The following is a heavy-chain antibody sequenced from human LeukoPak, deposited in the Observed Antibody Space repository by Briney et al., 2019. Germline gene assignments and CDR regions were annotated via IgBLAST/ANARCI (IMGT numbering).Heavy chain of an antibody. CDR3: AREYCSSTSCYLFYYYYYGMDV. CDR1: GFTFSSYA. D-gene: IGHD2-2*01. J-gene: IGHJ6*04. CDR2: ISYDGSNK. V-gene: IGHV3-30*04. Sequence: PGGSLRLSCAASGFTFSSYAMHWVRQAPGKGLEWVAVISYDGSNKYYADSVKGRFTISRDNSKNTLYLQMNSLRAEDTAVYYCAREYCSSTSCYLFYYYYYGMDVWGKGTTGTVSS.